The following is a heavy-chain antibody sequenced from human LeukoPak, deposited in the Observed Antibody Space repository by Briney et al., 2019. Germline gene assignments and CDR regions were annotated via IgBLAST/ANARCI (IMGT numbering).Heavy chain of an antibody. CDR1: GFTFSDYY. V-gene: IGHV3-11*01. Sequence: GGSLRLSCAASGFTFSDYYMSWIRQAPGKGLEWVSYISSSGSTIYYADSVKGRFTISRDNAKNSLYLQMNSLRAEDTAVYYCASLTYYYDSSGVLGYFQHWGPGTLVTVSS. J-gene: IGHJ1*01. CDR2: ISSSGSTI. D-gene: IGHD3-22*01. CDR3: ASLTYYYDSSGVLGYFQH.